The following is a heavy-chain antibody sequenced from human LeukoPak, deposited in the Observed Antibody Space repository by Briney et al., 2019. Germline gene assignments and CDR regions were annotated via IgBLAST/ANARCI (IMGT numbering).Heavy chain of an antibody. J-gene: IGHJ3*02. V-gene: IGHV1-18*01. Sequence: EASVTVSCKASGYTFTCYGISWVRQAPGQGLEWMGWISAYNGNTNYAQKLQGRVTMTADTSTSTAYMELRSLRSDDTAVYYCARERDSSSWYHDAFDIWGQGTMVTVSS. CDR1: GYTFTCYG. CDR3: ARERDSSSWYHDAFDI. D-gene: IGHD6-13*01. CDR2: ISAYNGNT.